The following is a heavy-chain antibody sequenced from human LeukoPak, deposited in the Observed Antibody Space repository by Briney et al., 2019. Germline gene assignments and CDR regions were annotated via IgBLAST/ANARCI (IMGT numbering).Heavy chain of an antibody. CDR2: IKSKTDGGTT. J-gene: IGHJ4*02. CDR3: ATKYCGGDCYPARTDY. CDR1: GFTFSTAW. D-gene: IGHD2-21*02. Sequence: GGSLRLSCAASGFTFSTAWMSWVRQALGKGLEWVGRIKSKTDGGTTDYAAPVKGRFTISSDDSKNTLYLQMNSLKTEDTAVYYCATKYCGGDCYPARTDYWGQGTLVTVSS. V-gene: IGHV3-15*01.